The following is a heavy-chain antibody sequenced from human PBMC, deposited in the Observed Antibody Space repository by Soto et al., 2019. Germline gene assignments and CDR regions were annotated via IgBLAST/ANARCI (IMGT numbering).Heavy chain of an antibody. CDR3: ASLSATVDF. V-gene: IGHV3-74*01. D-gene: IGHD6-13*01. J-gene: IGHJ4*02. CDR1: GFTFSSYW. CDR2: IDTDGNSR. Sequence: GGSLRLSSVASGFTFSSYWMHWLRQAPGRELVWVSEIDTDGNSRNYADSVKGRFTISRDNAKNTLYLQMNSLTAEDTAVYFCASLSATVDFWRRGTLVTVSS.